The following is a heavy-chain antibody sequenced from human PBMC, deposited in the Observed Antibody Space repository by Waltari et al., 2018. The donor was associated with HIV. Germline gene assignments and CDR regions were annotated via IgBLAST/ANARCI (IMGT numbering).Heavy chain of an antibody. CDR2: LSAYNGPT. V-gene: IGHV1-18*01. J-gene: IGHJ4*02. CDR3: ARVRSSSWSPWYIDY. D-gene: IGHD6-13*01. CDR1: GYTFTSYG. Sequence: QVQLVQSGAEVKKPGASVKVSCKASGYTFTSYGISWVRQAPGQGLGWMGWLSAYNGPTNYAQKLQGRVTMTTDASTNTAYMELRSLRSDDTAVYYCARVRSSSWSPWYIDYWGQGTPVTVSS.